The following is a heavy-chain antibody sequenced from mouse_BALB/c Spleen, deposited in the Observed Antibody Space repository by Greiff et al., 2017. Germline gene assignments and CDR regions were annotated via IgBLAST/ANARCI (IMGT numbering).Heavy chain of an antibody. J-gene: IGHJ1*01. CDR2: ISSGSSTI. CDR3: VKEGVYYGYVGYFDV. D-gene: IGHD1-2*01. V-gene: IGHV5-17*02. CDR1: GFTFSSFG. Sequence: EVKLMESGGGLVQPGGSRKLSCAASGFTFSSFGMHWVRQAPEKGLEWVAYISSGSSTIYYADTVKGRFTISRDNPKNTLFLQMTSLRSEDTAMYYCVKEGVYYGYVGYFDVWGAGTTVTVSS.